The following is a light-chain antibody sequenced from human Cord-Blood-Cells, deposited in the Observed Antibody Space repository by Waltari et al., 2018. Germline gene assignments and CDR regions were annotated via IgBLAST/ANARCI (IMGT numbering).Light chain of an antibody. CDR1: SSDVGGYNY. V-gene: IGLV2-14*01. Sequence: QSALTQPASVSGSPGQSITISGTGTSSDVGGYNYVSWNQQHPGKAPKLMSYDVSKRPSGVSDRFSDSKSGNTAYLTISGLQAGDEADYYCSSYTSSSTLVFGGGTKLTVL. J-gene: IGLJ3*02. CDR2: DVS. CDR3: SSYTSSSTLV.